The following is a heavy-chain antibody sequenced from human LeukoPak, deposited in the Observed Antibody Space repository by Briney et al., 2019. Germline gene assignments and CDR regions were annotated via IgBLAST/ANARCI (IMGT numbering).Heavy chain of an antibody. CDR3: AREGAYCGGDCYDY. CDR1: GFTVSSNY. Sequence: GGSLRLSCATPGFTVSSNYMSWGRQAPGKGAEWVSVIYSGGSTYYADSVKGRFTISRDNSKNTLYLQMNSLRAEDTAVYYCAREGAYCGGDCYDYWGQGTLVTVSS. V-gene: IGHV3-66*01. D-gene: IGHD2-21*01. J-gene: IGHJ4*02. CDR2: IYSGGST.